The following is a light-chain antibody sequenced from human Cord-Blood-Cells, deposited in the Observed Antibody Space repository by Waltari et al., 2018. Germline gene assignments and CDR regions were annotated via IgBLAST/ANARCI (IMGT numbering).Light chain of an antibody. CDR1: SSDVGGYNY. J-gene: IGLJ3*02. Sequence: QSALTQPASVSGSPGQSITISCTGTSSDVGGYNYVSWYQQHPGKAPNLMIYDFSNRPSGVSNRFSGSKAGNTASLTISGLQADDEADYYCSSYTSSSTLVFGGGTKLTVL. V-gene: IGLV2-14*01. CDR2: DFS. CDR3: SSYTSSSTLV.